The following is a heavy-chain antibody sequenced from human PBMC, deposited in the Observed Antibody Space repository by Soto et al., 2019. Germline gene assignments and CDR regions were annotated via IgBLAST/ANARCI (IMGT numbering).Heavy chain of an antibody. D-gene: IGHD4-17*01. V-gene: IGHV1-8*01. CDR2: MNPNSGNT. J-gene: IGHJ5*02. Sequence: QVQLVQSGAEVMKPGASVKVSCKASGYTFTSYDINWVRQATGQGLEYLGWMNPNSGNTGYVQKFQGRVTMTWDSSITTAYMELSSLRSEDTAVYFCARGVKYGAYSRWFDPWGQGTLVTVSS. CDR1: GYTFTSYD. CDR3: ARGVKYGAYSRWFDP.